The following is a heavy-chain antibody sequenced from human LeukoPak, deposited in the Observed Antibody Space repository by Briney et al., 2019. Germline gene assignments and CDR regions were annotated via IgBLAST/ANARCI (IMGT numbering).Heavy chain of an antibody. CDR3: AREGRSGYCSGGSCFAPDY. Sequence: GASVKVSCKASGYTFTSYGISWVRQAPGQGLEWMGWISAYNGNTNYAQKLQGRVTMTTDTSTSTAYMELRSLRSDDTAVYYCAREGRSGYCSGGSCFAPDYWGQGTLVTVS. J-gene: IGHJ4*02. V-gene: IGHV1-18*01. CDR2: ISAYNGNT. D-gene: IGHD2-15*01. CDR1: GYTFTSYG.